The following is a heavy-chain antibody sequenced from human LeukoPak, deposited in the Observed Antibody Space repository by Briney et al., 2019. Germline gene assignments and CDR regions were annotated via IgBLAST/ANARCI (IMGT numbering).Heavy chain of an antibody. CDR2: IYYSGST. Sequence: SETLSLTCTVSGGSISSSSYYWGWIRQPPGKGLEWIGSIYYSGSTYYNPSLKSRVTISVDTSKNQFSLKLSSVTAADTAVYYCARHLSYYYDSSGYQIQYFQHWGQGTLVTVSS. J-gene: IGHJ1*01. D-gene: IGHD3-22*01. CDR1: GGSISSSSYY. CDR3: ARHLSYYYDSSGYQIQYFQH. V-gene: IGHV4-39*01.